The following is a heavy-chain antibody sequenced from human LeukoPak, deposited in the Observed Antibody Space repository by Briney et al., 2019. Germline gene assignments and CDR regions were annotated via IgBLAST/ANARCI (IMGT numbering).Heavy chain of an antibody. CDR2: IRPSTGDT. Sequence: ASVKLSCKASGYTFTSHGISCVRQAPGQGLEWMGWIRPSTGDTDYALNLQGRVTLTTDTSTSTAYMELRSLRSDDTAVYYCARVRDYLFDYWGQGTLVTVSS. V-gene: IGHV1-18*01. CDR3: ARVRDYLFDY. J-gene: IGHJ4*02. D-gene: IGHD2/OR15-2a*01. CDR1: GYTFTSHG.